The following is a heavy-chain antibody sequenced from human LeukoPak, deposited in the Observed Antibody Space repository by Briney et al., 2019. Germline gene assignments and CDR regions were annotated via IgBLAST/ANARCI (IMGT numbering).Heavy chain of an antibody. CDR3: AREKWELRRYNWFDP. D-gene: IGHD1-26*01. V-gene: IGHV4-59*01. J-gene: IGHJ5*02. Sequence: SETQSLTCTVSGGSISNYYWSWIRQPPGKGLEWIGYIYYSGSTNYNPSLKSRVTISVDTSKNQFSLKLSSVTAADTAVYYCAREKWELRRYNWFDPWGQRTLVTVSS. CDR2: IYYSGST. CDR1: GGSISNYY.